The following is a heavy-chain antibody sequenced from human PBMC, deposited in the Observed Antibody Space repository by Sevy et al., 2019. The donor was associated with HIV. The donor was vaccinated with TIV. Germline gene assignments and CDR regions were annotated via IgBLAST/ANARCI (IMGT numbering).Heavy chain of an antibody. Sequence: GGSLRLSCAASGFTFSSYAMHWVRQAPGKGLEWVAVISYDGSNKYYADSVKGRFTISRDNSKNTLYLQMNSLRAEDTAVYYCARDRHYYDSSGYSSGARAPYYYYYYGMDVWGQGTTVTVSS. CDR2: ISYDGSNK. CDR3: ARDRHYYDSSGYSSGARAPYYYYYYGMDV. D-gene: IGHD3-22*01. V-gene: IGHV3-30-3*01. J-gene: IGHJ6*02. CDR1: GFTFSSYA.